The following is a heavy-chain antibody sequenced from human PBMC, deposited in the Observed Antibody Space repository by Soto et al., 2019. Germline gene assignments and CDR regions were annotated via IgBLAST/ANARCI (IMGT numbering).Heavy chain of an antibody. CDR3: VRLHPTNSGSYQDGFDI. Sequence: ASVKVTSKASRYTYTCNSMHSLRQAPTKGLEGMGIINPSGGSTSYAQKLQGRVTMTRDTYTSTVYMELSSLRSEDTAVYYCVRLHPTNSGSYQDGFDIWGQGTMVTV. J-gene: IGHJ3*02. CDR1: RYTYTCNS. V-gene: IGHV1-46*01. D-gene: IGHD1-26*01. CDR2: INPSGGST.